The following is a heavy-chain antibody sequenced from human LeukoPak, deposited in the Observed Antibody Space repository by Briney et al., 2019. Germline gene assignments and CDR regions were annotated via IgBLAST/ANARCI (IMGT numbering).Heavy chain of an antibody. CDR3: AKAYGSGSYYGYFDY. V-gene: IGHV3-9*01. CDR1: EFTVSNNY. D-gene: IGHD3-10*01. CDR2: ISWNSGSI. Sequence: PGGSLRLSCAASEFTVSNNYMSWVRQAPGKGLEWVSGISWNSGSIGYADSVKGRFTISRDNAKNSLYLQMNSLRAEDTALYYCAKAYGSGSYYGYFDYWGQGTLVTVSS. J-gene: IGHJ4*02.